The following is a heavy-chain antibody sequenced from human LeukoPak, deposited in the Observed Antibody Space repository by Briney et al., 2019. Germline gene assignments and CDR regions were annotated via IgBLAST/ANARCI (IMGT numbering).Heavy chain of an antibody. CDR3: ARDSTDEYYYDSSGYCGY. Sequence: GGSLRLSCAASGFTFSSYSMNWVRQAPGKGLEWVSYISSSSSTIYYADSVKGRFTISRDNSKNTLYLQMNSLRAEDTAVYYCARDSTDEYYYDSSGYCGYWGQGTLVTVSS. D-gene: IGHD3-22*01. J-gene: IGHJ4*02. V-gene: IGHV3-48*01. CDR1: GFTFSSYS. CDR2: ISSSSSTI.